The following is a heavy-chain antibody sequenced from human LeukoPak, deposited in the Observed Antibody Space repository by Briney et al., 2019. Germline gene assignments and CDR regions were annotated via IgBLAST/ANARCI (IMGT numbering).Heavy chain of an antibody. Sequence: GSSVKVSCKASGGTFSSYAIGWVRQAPGQGLEWMGRIIPILGIANYAQKFQGRVTITADKSTSTAYMELSSLRSEDTAVYYCARDRSLRDISSGYPYWGQGTLVTVSS. CDR3: ARDRSLRDISSGYPY. CDR2: IIPILGIA. CDR1: GGTFSSYA. J-gene: IGHJ4*02. V-gene: IGHV1-69*04. D-gene: IGHD3-22*01.